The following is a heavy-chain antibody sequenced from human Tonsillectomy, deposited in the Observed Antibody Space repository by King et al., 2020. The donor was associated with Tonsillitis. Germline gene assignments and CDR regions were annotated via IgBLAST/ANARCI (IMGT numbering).Heavy chain of an antibody. Sequence: VQLVESGGGLVQPGGSLRLSCAASGFTFSSYAMNWVRQAPGKGLEWVSAVSGSGGSTYDADSVKGRFTISRDNSKNTLHLQMNSLRAEDTAVYYCAKDVAVAGGVLYFDYWGQGTLVTVSS. J-gene: IGHJ4*02. V-gene: IGHV3-23*04. CDR1: GFTFSSYA. D-gene: IGHD6-19*01. CDR2: VSGSGGST. CDR3: AKDVAVAGGVLYFDY.